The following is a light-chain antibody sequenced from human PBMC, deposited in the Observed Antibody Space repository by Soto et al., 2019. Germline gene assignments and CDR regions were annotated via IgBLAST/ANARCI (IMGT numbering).Light chain of an antibody. CDR2: GVS. Sequence: DIALTQSPATLCLSPGEGGTLXCRASQSISSHFDWSQQKVGEAPRRLISGVSSRAHGSPDRFSGSGSGTDFTLTISRREPDDFAVYYGQQYGNSGVTFGPGTKVDIK. CDR1: QSISSH. CDR3: QQYGNSGVT. V-gene: IGKV3-20*01. J-gene: IGKJ3*01.